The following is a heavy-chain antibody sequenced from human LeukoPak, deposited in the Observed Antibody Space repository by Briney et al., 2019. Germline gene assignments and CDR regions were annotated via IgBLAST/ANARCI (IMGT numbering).Heavy chain of an antibody. Sequence: GGSLRLSCAASGFSFRNYWMHWVRQAPGKGLEWDSRICSDGSCTSYADSVKGRFTMSRDNARNTLYLQVNSLRGEDTGVYYCARDPYGGRAVDYWGRGTLVTVSS. CDR2: ICSDGSCT. J-gene: IGHJ4*02. CDR1: GFSFRNYW. V-gene: IGHV3-74*01. D-gene: IGHD4-23*01. CDR3: ARDPYGGRAVDY.